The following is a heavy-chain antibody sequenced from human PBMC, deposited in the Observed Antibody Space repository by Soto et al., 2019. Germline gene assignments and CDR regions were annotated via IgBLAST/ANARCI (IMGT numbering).Heavy chain of an antibody. Sequence: TLSLTCAVSGGSISSGGYSWSWIRQPPGKGLEWIGYIYHSGSTYYNPSLKSRVTISVDRSKNQFSLKLSSVTAADTAVYYCARADTYRPGPLDYWGQGTLVTVYS. D-gene: IGHD3-16*01. CDR3: ARADTYRPGPLDY. V-gene: IGHV4-30-2*01. CDR1: GGSISSGGYS. J-gene: IGHJ4*02. CDR2: IYHSGST.